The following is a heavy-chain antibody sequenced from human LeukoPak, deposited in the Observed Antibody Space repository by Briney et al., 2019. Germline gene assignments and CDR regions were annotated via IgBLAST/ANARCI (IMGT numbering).Heavy chain of an antibody. J-gene: IGHJ4*02. Sequence: ASVKVSCKASGYTFTGYYMHWVRQAPGQGLEWMGWINPNSGGTNYAQKFQGRVTMTRDTSISTAYMELSRLRSDDRAVYYCARDRLRFGIYDYWGQGTLVTVSS. CDR1: GYTFTGYY. V-gene: IGHV1-2*02. CDR2: INPNSGGT. D-gene: IGHD3-10*01. CDR3: ARDRLRFGIYDY.